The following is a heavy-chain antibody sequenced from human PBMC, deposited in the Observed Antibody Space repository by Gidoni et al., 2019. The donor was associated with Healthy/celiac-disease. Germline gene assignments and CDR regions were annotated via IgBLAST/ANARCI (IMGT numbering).Heavy chain of an antibody. Sequence: QVQLQESGPGLEKPSQTLSLTCTVSGGSISSGSYYWSWIRQPAGKGLEWIGRIYTSGSTNYNPSLKSRVTISVDTSKNQFSLKLSSVTAADTAVYYCARDSRYDSSGYYYDYWGQGTLVTVSS. CDR3: ARDSRYDSSGYYYDY. V-gene: IGHV4-61*02. D-gene: IGHD3-22*01. CDR1: GGSISSGSYY. J-gene: IGHJ4*02. CDR2: IYTSGST.